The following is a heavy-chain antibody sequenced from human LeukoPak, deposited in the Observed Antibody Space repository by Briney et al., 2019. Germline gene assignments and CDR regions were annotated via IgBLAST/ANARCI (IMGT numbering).Heavy chain of an antibody. CDR2: INPSGGST. V-gene: IGHV1-46*01. CDR3: ARDYYDSSGYYYGELGFFDY. J-gene: IGHJ4*02. CDR1: GYTFTSYG. Sequence: ASVKVSCKASGYTFTSYGISCVRQAPGQGLEWMGIINPSGGSTSYAQKFQGRVTMTRDTSTSTVYMELSSLRSEDTAVYYCARDYYDSSGYYYGELGFFDYWGQGTLVTVSS. D-gene: IGHD3-22*01.